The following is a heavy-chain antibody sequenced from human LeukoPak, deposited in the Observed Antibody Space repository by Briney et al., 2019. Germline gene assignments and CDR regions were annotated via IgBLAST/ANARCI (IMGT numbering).Heavy chain of an antibody. D-gene: IGHD4/OR15-4a*01. J-gene: IGHJ4*02. CDR3: ARANNFDY. Sequence: GGSLRLSCAASGFTFSSYWMHWVRQAPGKGLVWVSRINTDGSSTNYADSVKGRFTISRDNAKNTLYLQMSSLRVEDTAVYSCARANNFDYWGQGTLVTVSS. CDR2: INTDGSST. CDR1: GFTFSSYW. V-gene: IGHV3-74*01.